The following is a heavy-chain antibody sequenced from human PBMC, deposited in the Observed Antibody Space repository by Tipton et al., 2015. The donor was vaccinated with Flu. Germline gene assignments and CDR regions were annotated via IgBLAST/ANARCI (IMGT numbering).Heavy chain of an antibody. CDR3: ARGTKGTMVRGVIVNWFDP. Sequence: TLSLTCAVYGGSFSGYYWSWIRQPPGKGLEWIGEINHSGSTNYNPSLKSRVTISVDTSKNQFSLKLSSVTAADTAVYYCARGTKGTMVRGVIVNWFDPWGQGTLVTVSS. CDR1: GGSFSGYY. D-gene: IGHD3-10*01. CDR2: INHSGST. J-gene: IGHJ5*02. V-gene: IGHV4-34*01.